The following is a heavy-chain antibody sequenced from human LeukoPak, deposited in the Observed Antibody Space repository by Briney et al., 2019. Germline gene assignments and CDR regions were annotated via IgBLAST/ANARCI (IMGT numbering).Heavy chain of an antibody. Sequence: GGSLRLSCAASGFTFSSYGMHWVRQAPGKGLEWVAFIRYDGSNKYYADSVKGRFTISRDNSKNTLYLQMNSLRAEDTAVYYCAKGVLGYYYYYGMDVWGQGTTVTVSS. CDR1: GFTFSSYG. CDR2: IRYDGSNK. CDR3: AKGVLGYYYYYGMDV. V-gene: IGHV3-30*02. J-gene: IGHJ6*02.